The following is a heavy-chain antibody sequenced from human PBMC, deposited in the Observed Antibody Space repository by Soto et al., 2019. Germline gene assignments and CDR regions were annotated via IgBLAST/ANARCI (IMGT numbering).Heavy chain of an antibody. CDR1: GYSFTTYW. J-gene: IGHJ4*02. Sequence: EVQLVQSGAEVKKPGESLKISCKGSGYSFTTYWIGWLRQMPGKDLEWMGIIYPGDSDTRYSPSFRDQISLSADKSSSTAYLRWKSLRASDTAMYYCARRGPYTSTWYGEFDYWGQGTLVTVSS. V-gene: IGHV5-51*03. CDR2: IYPGDSDT. CDR3: ARRGPYTSTWYGEFDY. D-gene: IGHD6-13*01.